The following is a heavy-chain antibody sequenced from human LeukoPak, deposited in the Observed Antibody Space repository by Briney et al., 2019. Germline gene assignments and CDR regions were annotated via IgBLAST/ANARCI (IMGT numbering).Heavy chain of an antibody. V-gene: IGHV3-23*01. D-gene: IGHD1-1*01. CDR3: AKFGNGVQLIYYFDY. CDR1: GFTFSSYA. J-gene: IGHJ4*02. Sequence: GGSLRLSCAASGFTFSSYAMSWVRQAPGKGLEWVSAISGSGGSTYYADSVKGRFTIPRDNSKNTLYLQMNSLRAEDTAVYYCAKFGNGVQLIYYFDYWGQGTLVTVSS. CDR2: ISGSGGST.